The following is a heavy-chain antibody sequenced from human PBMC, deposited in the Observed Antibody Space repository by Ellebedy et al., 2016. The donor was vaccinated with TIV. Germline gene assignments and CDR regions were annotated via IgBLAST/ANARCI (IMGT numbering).Heavy chain of an antibody. CDR2: IYPGDSDT. D-gene: IGHD6-19*01. CDR3: AKHVDSSHWTHFDF. Sequence: GESLKISCKGSGYSFTNYWIGWVRQMPGKGLEYMGIIYPGDSDTRYNPSFQGQVTISADKSISTAYLQWRSLQASDTAMYYCAKHVDSSHWTHFDFWGQGTLVTVSS. CDR1: GYSFTNYW. V-gene: IGHV5-51*01. J-gene: IGHJ4*02.